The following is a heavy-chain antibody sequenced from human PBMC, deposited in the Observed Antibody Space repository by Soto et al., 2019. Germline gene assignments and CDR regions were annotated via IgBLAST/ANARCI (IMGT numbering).Heavy chain of an antibody. D-gene: IGHD6-13*01. CDR2: IIPIFGTA. Sequence: SCKASGGTFSSYAISWVRQAPGQGLEWMGGIIPIFGTANYAQKFQGRVTITADESTSTAYMELSSLRSEDTAVYYCARARYSSSWSRQPFDYWGQGTLVTVSS. V-gene: IGHV1-69*01. CDR1: GGTFSSYA. CDR3: ARARYSSSWSRQPFDY. J-gene: IGHJ4*02.